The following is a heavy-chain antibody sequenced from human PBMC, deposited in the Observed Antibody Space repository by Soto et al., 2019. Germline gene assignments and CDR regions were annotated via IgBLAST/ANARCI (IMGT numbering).Heavy chain of an antibody. CDR3: ARDWGYYDSSGYYPYYFDS. Sequence: QVQLVESGGGLVKPGGSLRLSCAASGFTFSDYYMNWIRQAPGKGLEWVSHISSSGRTIDYADSVKGRFTISRDNAKNSLYLQMNSLRADDTAVYYCARDWGYYDSSGYYPYYFDSWGQGTLVTVSS. V-gene: IGHV3-11*01. CDR2: ISSSGRTI. J-gene: IGHJ4*02. D-gene: IGHD3-22*01. CDR1: GFTFSDYY.